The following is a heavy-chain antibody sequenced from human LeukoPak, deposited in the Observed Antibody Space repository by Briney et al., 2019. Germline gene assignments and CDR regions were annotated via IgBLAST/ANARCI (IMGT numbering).Heavy chain of an antibody. V-gene: IGHV3-30-3*01. D-gene: IGHD3-9*01. CDR1: GFTFSSYA. CDR2: ISYDGSNK. Sequence: GGSLRLSCAASGFTFSSYAMHWVRQAPGKGPEWVAVISYDGSNKYYADSVKGRFTISRDNSKNTLYLQMNSLRAEDTAVYYCARGLTGYYFDYWGQGTLVTVSS. CDR3: ARGLTGYYFDY. J-gene: IGHJ4*02.